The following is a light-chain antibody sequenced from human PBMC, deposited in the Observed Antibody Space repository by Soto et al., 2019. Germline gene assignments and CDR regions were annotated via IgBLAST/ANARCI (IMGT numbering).Light chain of an antibody. V-gene: IGKV1-39*01. CDR2: TAS. CDR3: QQTYSFPWT. CDR1: QGISDY. Sequence: DIQMTQSPSSLSASVGDRVTISCRASQGISDYLSWFQQKPGEAPKLLLNTASTLQSGVPIRFSGAGSRTHFSLTISGLQPEDSATYYCQQTYSFPWTFGQGTRVDIK. J-gene: IGKJ1*01.